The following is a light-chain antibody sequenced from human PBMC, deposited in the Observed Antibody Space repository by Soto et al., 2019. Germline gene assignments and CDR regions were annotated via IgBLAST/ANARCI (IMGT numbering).Light chain of an antibody. CDR3: QQSHTSPRT. J-gene: IGKJ2*01. V-gene: IGKV1-39*01. CDR1: QSVGTH. CDR2: GAS. Sequence: DIQMTPSPSFLSASVGDRVTVTCRASQSVGTHLHWYQQKSGKAPKLLIYGASTLQSGVSSRFSGSGSGTDFTLTITSLQPDDFAVYYCQQSHTSPRTFGQGTRLDIK.